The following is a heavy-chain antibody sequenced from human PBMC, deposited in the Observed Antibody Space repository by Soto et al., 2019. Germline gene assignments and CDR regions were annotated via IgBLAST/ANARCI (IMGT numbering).Heavy chain of an antibody. CDR3: ARGEFWSGYSQVGMDV. CDR1: GFTFSSYD. J-gene: IGHJ6*02. V-gene: IGHV3-13*01. CDR2: IGTAGDT. D-gene: IGHD3-3*01. Sequence: GGSLRLSCAASGFTFSSYDMHWVRQATGKGLEWVSAIGTAGDTYYPGSVKGRFTISRENAKNSLYLQMNSLRAEDTAVYYCARGEFWSGYSQVGMDVWGQGTTVTVSS.